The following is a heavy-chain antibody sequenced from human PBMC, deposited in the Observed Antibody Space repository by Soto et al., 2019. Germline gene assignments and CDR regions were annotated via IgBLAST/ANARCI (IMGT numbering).Heavy chain of an antibody. V-gene: IGHV4-39*01. CDR1: GDSLDSSAYY. J-gene: IGHJ4*02. CDR3: ARHESTRDSYFNVGRPPYVFDK. Sequence: QLQLLESGPGLVKPAETLSLTCSVSGDSLDSSAYYWDWIRQTPGKGLEWLGSFYYSGDTHYNPSLKSRVTISADKAKNQLSLRLTSVAASDTAIYFCARHESTRDSYFNVGRPPYVFDKWGRGTAVTVSP. D-gene: IGHD4-4*01. CDR2: FYYSGDT.